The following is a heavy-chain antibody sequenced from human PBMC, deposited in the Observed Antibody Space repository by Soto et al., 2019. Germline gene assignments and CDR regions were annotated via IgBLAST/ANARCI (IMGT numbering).Heavy chain of an antibody. D-gene: IGHD3-3*01. V-gene: IGHV1-69*13. J-gene: IGHJ6*02. CDR1: GGTFSSYA. CDR2: IIPIFGTA. CDR3: AREPDYDFWSGYSDGMDV. Sequence: VKVSCKASGGTFSSYAISWVRQAPGQGLEWMGGIIPIFGTANYAQKFQGRVTITADKSTSTAYMELSSLRSEDTAVYYCAREPDYDFWSGYSDGMDVWGQGTTVTVSS.